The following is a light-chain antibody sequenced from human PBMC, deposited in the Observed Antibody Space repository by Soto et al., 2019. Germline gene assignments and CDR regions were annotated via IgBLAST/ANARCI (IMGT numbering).Light chain of an antibody. J-gene: IGLJ1*01. CDR3: CSFPGGTTLYL. Sequence: QPVLTQPASVSGSPRQSITISCTGGSSDVGSSNFVSWYQQHPGKAPKLIIYEATRRPSGVSGRFSGSKSGNTASLTISGLQAEDEADYYCCSFPGGTTLYLFGTGTKLTVL. V-gene: IGLV2-23*01. CDR2: EAT. CDR1: SSDVGSSNF.